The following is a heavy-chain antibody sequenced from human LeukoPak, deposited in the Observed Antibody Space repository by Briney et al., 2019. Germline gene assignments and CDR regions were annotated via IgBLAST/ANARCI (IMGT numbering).Heavy chain of an antibody. CDR1: GYTFTGYY. V-gene: IGHV1-2*02. J-gene: IGHJ4*02. CDR3: ARDRQLWPNDY. CDR2: INPNSGGT. Sequence: VASVKVSCKASGYTFTGYYMHWVRQAPGQGLEWMGWINPNSGGTNYAQKFQGRVTMTRDTPISTAYMELSRLRSDDTAVYYCARDRQLWPNDYWGRGTLVTASS. D-gene: IGHD5-18*01.